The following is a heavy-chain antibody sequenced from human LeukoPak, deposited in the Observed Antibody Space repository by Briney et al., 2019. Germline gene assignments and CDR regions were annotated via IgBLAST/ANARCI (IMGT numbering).Heavy chain of an antibody. D-gene: IGHD1-7*01. Sequence: PGGSLRLSCAASGFTFSSYGMHWVRQAPGKGLEWVAVISYDGSNKYYADSVKGRFTISRDNSKNTLYLQMNSLRAEDTAVYYCAKDDWRRANWNFGKKTLFDYWGQGTLVTVSS. J-gene: IGHJ4*02. CDR1: GFTFSSYG. V-gene: IGHV3-30*18. CDR2: ISYDGSNK. CDR3: AKDDWRRANWNFGKKTLFDY.